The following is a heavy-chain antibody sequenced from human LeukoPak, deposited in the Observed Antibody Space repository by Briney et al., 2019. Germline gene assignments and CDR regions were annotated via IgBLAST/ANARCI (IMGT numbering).Heavy chain of an antibody. J-gene: IGHJ5*02. D-gene: IGHD3-9*01. Sequence: SAKVSCKASGGTFSSYAISWVRQAPGQGLEWMGGIIPIFGTANYAQKFQGRVTITTDESTSTAYMELSSLRSEDTAVYYCARLKGSILTGYWFDPWGQGTLVTVSS. CDR3: ARLKGSILTGYWFDP. CDR1: GGTFSSYA. V-gene: IGHV1-69*05. CDR2: IIPIFGTA.